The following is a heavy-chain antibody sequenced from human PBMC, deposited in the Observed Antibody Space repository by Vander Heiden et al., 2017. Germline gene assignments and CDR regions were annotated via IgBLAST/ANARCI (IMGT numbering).Heavy chain of an antibody. D-gene: IGHD3-3*01. CDR2: IRRAGDT. J-gene: IGHJ4*02. V-gene: IGHV3-53*01. CDR1: DVNVTRNY. CDR3: TGGAGYHTPD. Sequence: QLVESAGGLLQPGGSLRLSCSASDVNVTRNYMPWVRQAPGKGLEWVSLIRRAGDTYYADSVKGRFTISRDNSKNTLYLQMSSLRAEDTAVYYCTGGAGYHTPDWGQGTLVTVSS.